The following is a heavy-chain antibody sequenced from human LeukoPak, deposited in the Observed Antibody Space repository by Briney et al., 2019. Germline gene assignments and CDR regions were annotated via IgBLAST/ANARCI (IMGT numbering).Heavy chain of an antibody. CDR2: ISTSSNTI. D-gene: IGHD3-10*02. V-gene: IGHV3-48*03. CDR1: GFIFSSYE. CDR3: ATRQSMFAFET. J-gene: IGHJ3*02. Sequence: ETGGSLRLSCVASGFIFSSYEMNWIRQAPGKGLEWISYISTSSNTIYDADSVRGRFTISRDNAKDSLYLQMNSLRAEDTAIYYCATRQSMFAFETWGQGTMVTV.